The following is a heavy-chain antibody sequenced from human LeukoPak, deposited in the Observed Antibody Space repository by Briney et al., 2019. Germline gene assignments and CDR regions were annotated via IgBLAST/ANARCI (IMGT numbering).Heavy chain of an antibody. CDR1: GFTFSSYA. CDR2: ISGSGGST. Sequence: GGSLRLSCAASGFTFSSYAMSWVRQAPGKGLEWVSAISGSGGSTYYADSVKGRFTISRDNSKNTLHLQMNSLRADDTAVYYGTRPKWGLHYFDYWGQGALVTVSS. CDR3: TRPKWGLHYFDY. D-gene: IGHD2-8*01. V-gene: IGHV3-23*01. J-gene: IGHJ4*02.